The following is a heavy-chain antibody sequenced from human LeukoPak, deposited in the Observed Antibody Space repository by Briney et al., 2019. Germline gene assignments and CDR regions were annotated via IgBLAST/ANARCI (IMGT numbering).Heavy chain of an antibody. CDR3: ARVPPNSAYSL. D-gene: IGHD2-21*01. V-gene: IGHV3-13*01. Sequence: GGSLRLSCAASGFTFSSYDMHWVRQATGKGLEWVSAIGTAGDTYYPGSVKGRFTISRENAKNSLYLQMNSLRAGDTAVYYCARVPPNSAYSLWGQGTLVTVSS. J-gene: IGHJ4*02. CDR1: GFTFSSYD. CDR2: IGTAGDT.